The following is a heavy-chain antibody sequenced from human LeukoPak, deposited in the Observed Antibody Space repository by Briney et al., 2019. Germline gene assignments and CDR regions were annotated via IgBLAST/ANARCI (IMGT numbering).Heavy chain of an antibody. CDR1: GFTFDDYA. J-gene: IGHJ4*02. D-gene: IGHD6-6*01. Sequence: GGSLRLSCAASGFTFDDYAMHWVRQAPGKGLEWVAAISWNSGRINYADSVKGRFTISRDNAKNSLYLEMNSLRSGDMAFYYCAKDFSSSSPWAYLDSWGQGTLVTVSS. CDR3: AKDFSSSSPWAYLDS. V-gene: IGHV3-9*03. CDR2: ISWNSGRI.